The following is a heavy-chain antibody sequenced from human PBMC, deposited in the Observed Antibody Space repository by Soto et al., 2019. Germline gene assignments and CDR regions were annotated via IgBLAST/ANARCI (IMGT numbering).Heavy chain of an antibody. CDR2: IFYTGTT. J-gene: IGHJ5*02. Sequence: SETLSLTGSVSGGSINYNSYYWGWIRQPPGKGLEWVGGIFYTGTTYYSPSLKDRVTISVDTSKNSFSLNLTSVTAADTAVYFCARLVVVAPVANAWGQGTPVTVSS. V-gene: IGHV4-39*02. CDR3: ARLVVVAPVANA. CDR1: GGSINYNSYY. D-gene: IGHD2-15*01.